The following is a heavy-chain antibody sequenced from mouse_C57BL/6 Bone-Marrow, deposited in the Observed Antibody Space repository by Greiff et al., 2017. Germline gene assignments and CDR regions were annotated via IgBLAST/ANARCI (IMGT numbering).Heavy chain of an antibody. J-gene: IGHJ3*01. CDR2: IDPENGDT. CDR1: GFNIKDDY. CDR3: TTCLSPFAY. Sequence: VQLQQSGAELVRPGASVKLSCTASGFNIKDDYMHWVKLRPEQGLEWIGWIDPENGDTEYASKFQGKATITADTSSNTAYLQLSSLTSEDTAVYYCTTCLSPFAYWGQGTLVTVSA. V-gene: IGHV14-4*01.